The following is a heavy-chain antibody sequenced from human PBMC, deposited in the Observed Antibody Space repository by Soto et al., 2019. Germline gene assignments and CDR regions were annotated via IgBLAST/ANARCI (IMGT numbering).Heavy chain of an antibody. CDR3: ARVIGIAAAGLFDY. V-gene: IGHV4-59*01. Sequence: SETLSLTCTVSGGSISSYYWSWIRQPPGKGLEWIGYIYYSGSTNYNPSLKSRVTISVDTSKNQFSLKLSSVTAADTAVYYCARVIGIAAAGLFDYWGQGTLVNVSS. D-gene: IGHD6-13*01. CDR2: IYYSGST. J-gene: IGHJ4*02. CDR1: GGSISSYY.